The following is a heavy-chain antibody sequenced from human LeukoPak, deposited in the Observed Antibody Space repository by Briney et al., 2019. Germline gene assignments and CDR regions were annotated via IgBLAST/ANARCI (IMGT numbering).Heavy chain of an antibody. V-gene: IGHV3-21*01. Sequence: GGSLRLSCAASGFTFITCSMNWVRQAPGKEPEWVSAVSSSSDYKSYADSVRGRFTISRDNAKNSLYLQMNSLRAEDTALYYCARDIVGATGDAFDIWGQGTMVTASS. CDR3: ARDIVGATGDAFDI. CDR1: GFTFITCS. CDR2: VSSSSDYK. D-gene: IGHD1-26*01. J-gene: IGHJ3*02.